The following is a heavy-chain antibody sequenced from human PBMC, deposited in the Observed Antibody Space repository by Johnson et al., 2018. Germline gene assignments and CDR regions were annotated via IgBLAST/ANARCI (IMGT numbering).Heavy chain of an antibody. V-gene: IGHV3-30*18. CDR3: AKDERYFDWLYQYYYFYMDV. CDR2: ISYDGSNK. J-gene: IGHJ6*03. D-gene: IGHD3-9*01. Sequence: VQLVESGGGVVQPERSLRLSCAASGFTFSSYGMHWVRQAPGKGLEWVAVISYDGSNKYYADSVKGRFTISRDNSKNKLYLQMNSLRAEDTAVYYCAKDERYFDWLYQYYYFYMDVWGKGTTVTVSS. CDR1: GFTFSSYG.